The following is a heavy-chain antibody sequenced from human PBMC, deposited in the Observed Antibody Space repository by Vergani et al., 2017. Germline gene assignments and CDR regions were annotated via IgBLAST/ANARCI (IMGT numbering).Heavy chain of an antibody. CDR2: LYYSGSI. CDR1: GGSISSSSYY. D-gene: IGHD3-3*01. CDR3: ARRITIFGVVIIHNWFDP. Sequence: QLQLQESGPGLVKPSETLSLTCTVPGGSISSSSYYWGWIRQPPGKGLEWIGSLYYSGSINYNPALKSRVTISVDTSKNQFSLKLSSVTAADTAVYYCARRITIFGVVIIHNWFDPWGQGTLVTVSS. J-gene: IGHJ5*02. V-gene: IGHV4-39*01.